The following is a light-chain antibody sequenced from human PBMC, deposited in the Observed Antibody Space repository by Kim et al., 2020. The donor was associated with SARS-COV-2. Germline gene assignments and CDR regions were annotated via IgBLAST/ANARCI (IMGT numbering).Light chain of an antibody. CDR2: QDS. CDR3: QEWDSSISYV. V-gene: IGLV3-1*01. CDR1: KLGDKY. J-gene: IGLJ1*01. Sequence: SYELTQPPSVSVSPGQTASITCSGDKLGDKYACWYQQKPGQSPVLVIYQDSKRPSGIPERFSGSNSGNTATLTISGTQAMDEADYYCQEWDSSISYVFGTGTKVTVL.